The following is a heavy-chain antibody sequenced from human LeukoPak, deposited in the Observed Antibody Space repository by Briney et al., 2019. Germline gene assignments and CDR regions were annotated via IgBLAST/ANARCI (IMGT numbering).Heavy chain of an antibody. CDR2: INPNSGGT. CDR3: ARAVRGVMYWFDP. Sequence: GASVKVSCKASGYTFTGYYMHWVRQAPGQGLEWMGWINPNSGGTNYAQKFQGWVTMTRDTSISTAYMELSRLRSDDTAVYYCARAVRGVMYWFDPWGQGTLVTVSS. D-gene: IGHD3-10*01. V-gene: IGHV1-2*04. J-gene: IGHJ5*02. CDR1: GYTFTGYY.